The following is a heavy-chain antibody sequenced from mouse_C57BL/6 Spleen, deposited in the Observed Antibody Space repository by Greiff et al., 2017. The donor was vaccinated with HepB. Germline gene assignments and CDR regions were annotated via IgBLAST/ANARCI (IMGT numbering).Heavy chain of an antibody. CDR1: GYTFTSYW. J-gene: IGHJ4*01. V-gene: IGHV1-55*01. Sequence: VQLQESGAELVKPGASVKMSCKASGYTFTSYWITWVKQRPGQGLEWIGDIYPGSGSTNYNEKFKSKATLTVDTSSSTAYMQLSSLTSEDSAVYYCASGTNCDAMDYWGQGTSVTVSS. D-gene: IGHD4-1*01. CDR3: ASGTNCDAMDY. CDR2: IYPGSGST.